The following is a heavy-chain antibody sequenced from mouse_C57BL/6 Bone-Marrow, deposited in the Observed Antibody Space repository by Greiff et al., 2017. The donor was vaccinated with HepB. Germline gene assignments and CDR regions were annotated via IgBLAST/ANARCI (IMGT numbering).Heavy chain of an antibody. J-gene: IGHJ2*01. Sequence: VQLQQSGPELVKPGASVKISCKASGYTFTDYYMNWVKQSHGKSLEWIGDINPNNGGTSYNQKFKGKATLTVVKSSSTAYMELRSLTSEDSAVYYCARLGVYFDYWGQGTTLTVSS. CDR2: INPNNGGT. D-gene: IGHD3-3*01. V-gene: IGHV1-26*01. CDR1: GYTFTDYY. CDR3: ARLGVYFDY.